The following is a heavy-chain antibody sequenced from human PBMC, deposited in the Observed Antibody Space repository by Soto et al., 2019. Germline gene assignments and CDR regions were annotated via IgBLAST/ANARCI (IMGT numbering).Heavy chain of an antibody. J-gene: IGHJ4*02. CDR3: TRARYGDHFDS. V-gene: IGHV4-59*01. D-gene: IGHD4-17*01. Sequence: QVQLQESGPGLLKPSETLSLTCSVSGDSMTGANWGWFRQSPEKGLEWIGYIDYSGSTNYNTSLRSRITITIDTSSNQFSLNLASVTAADAAVYYCTRARYGDHFDSWGQGTLVTVSS. CDR1: GDSMTGAN. CDR2: IDYSGST.